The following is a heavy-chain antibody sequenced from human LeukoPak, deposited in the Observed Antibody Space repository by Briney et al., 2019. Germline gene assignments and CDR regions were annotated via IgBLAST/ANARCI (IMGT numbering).Heavy chain of an antibody. CDR2: INPNSGGT. J-gene: IGHJ4*02. CDR3: ARDLDGDWTGVDY. CDR1: GYTFTGYY. D-gene: IGHD2-21*02. Sequence: ASVKVSCKASGYTFTGYYMHWVRQAPGQGLEWMGWINPNSGGTNYAQKFQGRVTMTRDTSISTAYMELSRLRSDDTAVYYCARDLDGDWTGVDYWGQGTLVTVSS. V-gene: IGHV1-2*02.